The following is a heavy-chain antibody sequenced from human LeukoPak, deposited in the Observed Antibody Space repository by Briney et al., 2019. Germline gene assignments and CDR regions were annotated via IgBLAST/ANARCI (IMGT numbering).Heavy chain of an antibody. Sequence: PGGSLRLSCAASGFTFSDYYMGWVRRAPGKGLEWISYITSSGSTIYYADSVKGRFTISRDNAKNSVYLQMNSLRAEDTAVYYCARGAGGSYHYWYFDLWGRGTLVTVSS. J-gene: IGHJ2*01. D-gene: IGHD1-26*01. CDR2: ITSSGSTI. CDR1: GFTFSDYY. V-gene: IGHV3-11*04. CDR3: ARGAGGSYHYWYFDL.